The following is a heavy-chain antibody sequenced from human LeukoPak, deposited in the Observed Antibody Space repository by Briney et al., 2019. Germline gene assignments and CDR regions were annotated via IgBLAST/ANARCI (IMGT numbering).Heavy chain of an antibody. CDR3: ARDADGSGTLLDY. CDR2: INADNGNT. D-gene: IGHD3-10*01. CDR1: GYTFTSYR. V-gene: IGHV1-18*01. J-gene: IGHJ4*02. Sequence: GASVKVSCKASGYTFTSYRISWVRQAPGQGLEWMGWINADNGNTRYAQKLQGRVTMTTDTSTTTAYMDLRSLRSDDTAVYYCARDADGSGTLLDYWGQGTLVTVSS.